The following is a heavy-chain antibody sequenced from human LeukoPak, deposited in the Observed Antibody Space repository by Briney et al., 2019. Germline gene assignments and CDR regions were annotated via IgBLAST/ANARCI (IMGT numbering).Heavy chain of an antibody. D-gene: IGHD3-3*01. CDR2: IYHSGNT. J-gene: IGHJ5*02. V-gene: IGHV4-38-2*02. CDR3: ARDGRIRFPVTNWFDP. Sequence: SETLSLTCTVSGYSISTGYYWGWIRQPPGKGLEWIASIYHSGNTYYNLSLKSRVTISVDTSKNQFSLRLSSVTAADTAVYYCARDGRIRFPVTNWFDPWGQGTLVTVSS. CDR1: GYSISTGYY.